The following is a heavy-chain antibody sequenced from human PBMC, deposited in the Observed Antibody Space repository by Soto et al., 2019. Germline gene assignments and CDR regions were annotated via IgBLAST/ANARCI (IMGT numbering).Heavy chain of an antibody. Sequence: EVQLVESGGDLVQPGRSLRLSCAASGFTFDYYAMHWVRQAPGKGLEWVSGISWNSASIGYADSVKGRFTISRDNAKNTLYLQINSLRAEDTAVYYCARDDIPGRAVAIYGMDVWGQGTTVTVSS. D-gene: IGHD6-19*01. CDR1: GFTFDYYA. CDR2: ISWNSASI. CDR3: ARDDIPGRAVAIYGMDV. V-gene: IGHV3-9*01. J-gene: IGHJ6*02.